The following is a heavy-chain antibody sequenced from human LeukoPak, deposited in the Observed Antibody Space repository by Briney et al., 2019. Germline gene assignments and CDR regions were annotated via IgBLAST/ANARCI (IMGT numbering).Heavy chain of an antibody. CDR3: ARDRADYAAYPHWFDP. CDR1: GGSISSGDYS. CDR2: IYYSGST. J-gene: IGHJ5*02. D-gene: IGHD4-17*01. Sequence: PSETLSLTCTVSGGSISSGDYSWSWIRQPPGKGLEWIGYIYYSGSTYYNPSLKSRVTISVDTSKNQFSLKLSSVTAADTAVYYCARDRADYAAYPHWFDPWGQGTLVTVSS. V-gene: IGHV4-30-4*01.